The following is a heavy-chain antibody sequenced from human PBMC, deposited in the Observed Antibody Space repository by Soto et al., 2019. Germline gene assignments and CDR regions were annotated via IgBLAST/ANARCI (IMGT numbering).Heavy chain of an antibody. Sequence: SETLSLTCTVSGGSISSSSYYWGWIRQPPGKGLEWIGSIYYSGSTYYNPSLKSRVTISVDTSKNQFSLKLSSVTAADTAVYYCARHRPSDFWSGYAYYFDYWGQGTLVTVSS. CDR1: GGSISSSSYY. J-gene: IGHJ4*02. D-gene: IGHD3-3*01. CDR3: ARHRPSDFWSGYAYYFDY. CDR2: IYYSGST. V-gene: IGHV4-39*01.